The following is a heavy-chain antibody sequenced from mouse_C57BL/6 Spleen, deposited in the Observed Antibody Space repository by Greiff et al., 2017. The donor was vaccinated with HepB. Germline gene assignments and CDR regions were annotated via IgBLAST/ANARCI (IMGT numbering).Heavy chain of an antibody. Sequence: QVQLQQSGPELVKPGASVKISCKASGYAFSSSWMNWVKQRPGKGLEWIGRIYPGDGDTNYTGKFTGKATLTAAKSSSTAYMQLSSRTSEDSAFYFCARRGSSPYWYFDVWGTGTTVTVSS. CDR3: ARRGSSPYWYFDV. CDR1: GYAFSSSW. V-gene: IGHV1-82*01. CDR2: IYPGDGDT. J-gene: IGHJ1*03. D-gene: IGHD1-1*01.